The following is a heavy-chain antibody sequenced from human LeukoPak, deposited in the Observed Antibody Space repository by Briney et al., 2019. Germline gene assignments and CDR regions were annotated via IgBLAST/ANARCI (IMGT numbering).Heavy chain of an antibody. CDR1: GGSISSNNHY. CDR2: IYHSGST. J-gene: IGHJ5*02. CDR3: ARRAAAGTERFDP. V-gene: IGHV4-39*07. D-gene: IGHD6-13*01. Sequence: SETLSLTCTVSGGSISSNNHYWGWIRQPPGKGLEWIGYIYHSGSTFYNPSLQSRVTISVDTSKNQFSLELSSVTAADTAVYYCARRAAAGTERFDPWGQGTLVTVSS.